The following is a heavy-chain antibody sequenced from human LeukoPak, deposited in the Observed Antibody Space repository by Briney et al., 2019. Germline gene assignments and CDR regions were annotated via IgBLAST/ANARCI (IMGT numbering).Heavy chain of an antibody. CDR2: IYYSGST. Sequence: SETLSLTCTVSGGSISSSSYYWGWIRQPPGKGLEWIGSIYYSGSTYYNPSLKSRVTISVDTSKNQFSLKLSSVTAADTAVYYCARCPPYDYVWGSYRYYFDYWGQGTLVTVSS. D-gene: IGHD3-16*02. CDR3: ARCPPYDYVWGSYRYYFDY. CDR1: GGSISSSSYY. J-gene: IGHJ4*02. V-gene: IGHV4-39*07.